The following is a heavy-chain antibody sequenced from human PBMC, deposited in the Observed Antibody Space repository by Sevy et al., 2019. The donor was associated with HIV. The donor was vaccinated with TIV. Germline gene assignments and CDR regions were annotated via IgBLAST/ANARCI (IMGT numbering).Heavy chain of an antibody. Sequence: ASVKVSCKASGGTFSSYAISWVRQAPGQGLEWMGGIIPIFGTANYAQKFQGRVTITADESTSTAYMELSSLRSEDTAVYYCARAGVSSSWRGYYYGMDVWGQGTTVTVSS. V-gene: IGHV1-69*13. CDR3: ARAGVSSSWRGYYYGMDV. J-gene: IGHJ6*02. D-gene: IGHD6-13*01. CDR2: IIPIFGTA. CDR1: GGTFSSYA.